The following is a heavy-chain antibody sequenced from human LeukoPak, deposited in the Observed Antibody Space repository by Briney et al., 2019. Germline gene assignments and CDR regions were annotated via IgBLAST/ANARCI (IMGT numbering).Heavy chain of an antibody. CDR3: ARGARRYGDFDS. CDR1: GYTFPSYF. Sequence: ASVKVSCKASGYTFPSYFMHWVRQAPGQGLEWMGIINPTGGSTTYAQKFQGRVTMTRDTSTSTVYMELSSLRSDDTAIYYCARGARRYGDFDSWGQGTLVTVSS. CDR2: INPTGGST. J-gene: IGHJ5*01. V-gene: IGHV1-46*01. D-gene: IGHD4-17*01.